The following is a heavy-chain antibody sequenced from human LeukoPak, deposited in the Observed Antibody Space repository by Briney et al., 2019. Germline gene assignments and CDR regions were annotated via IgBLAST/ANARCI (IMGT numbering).Heavy chain of an antibody. J-gene: IGHJ6*02. CDR1: GFTFSSSG. V-gene: IGHV3-48*04. CDR2: ISHTGSTM. D-gene: IGHD3-10*01. CDR3: AIPPLSGTGSSRPLAEIDV. Sequence: GGSLRLSCAASGFTFSSSGMNWVRQAPGKGLEWVSYISHTGSTMSYADSVKGRFTISRDNARNSLHLQMNSLRAEDTAVYYCAIPPLSGTGSSRPLAEIDVWGQGTTVTVSS.